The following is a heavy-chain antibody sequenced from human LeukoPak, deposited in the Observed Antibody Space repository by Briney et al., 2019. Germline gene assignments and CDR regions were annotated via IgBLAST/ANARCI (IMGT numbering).Heavy chain of an antibody. V-gene: IGHV1-18*01. CDR1: GYTFTSYG. J-gene: IGHJ3*02. Sequence: ASVKVSCKASGYTFTSYGISWVRQAPGQGLEWMGWISAYNGNTNYAQKLQGRVTMTTDTSTSTAYMELRSLRSDDTAVYYCARDGAIGYCSSTSCSNDAFDIWGQGTMVTVSS. CDR3: ARDGAIGYCSSTSCSNDAFDI. D-gene: IGHD2-2*01. CDR2: ISAYNGNT.